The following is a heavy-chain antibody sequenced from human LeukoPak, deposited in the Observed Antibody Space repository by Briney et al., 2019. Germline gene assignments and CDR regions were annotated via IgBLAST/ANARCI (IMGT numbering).Heavy chain of an antibody. CDR1: GGSISSYY. D-gene: IGHD6-19*01. CDR3: ARDRPIAVAGNPVGYHYYMDV. CDR2: IYTSGST. J-gene: IGHJ6*03. Sequence: PSETLSLTCTVSGGSISSYYWSWIRQPAGKGLEWIGRIYTSGSTNYNPSLKSRVTMSVDTSKNQFSLKLSSVTAADTAVYYCARDRPIAVAGNPVGYHYYMDVWGKGTTVTISS. V-gene: IGHV4-4*07.